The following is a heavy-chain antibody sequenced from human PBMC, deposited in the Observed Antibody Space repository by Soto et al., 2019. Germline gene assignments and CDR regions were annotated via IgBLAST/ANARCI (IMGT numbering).Heavy chain of an antibody. D-gene: IGHD2-15*01. V-gene: IGHV4-30-2*01. Sequence: SETLSLTCTVSGGSIGNDDYSWSWVRQPPGKGLEWIGYIYHSGTTYYNPSLTSRVTISVDGSNNQFSLKLTSMTAADTAVYYCAKVIPATRYFDYWGQGILVTVSS. CDR2: IYHSGTT. CDR3: AKVIPATRYFDY. CDR1: GGSIGNDDYS. J-gene: IGHJ4*02.